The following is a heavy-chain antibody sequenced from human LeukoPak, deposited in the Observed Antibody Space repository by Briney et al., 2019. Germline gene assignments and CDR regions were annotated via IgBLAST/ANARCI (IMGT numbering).Heavy chain of an antibody. J-gene: IGHJ6*03. Sequence: GASVKLSCKASGGPFSSYAISWVRQAPGQGLEWMGGIIPIFGTANYAQKFQGRVTITADKSTSTAYMELRSLRSDDTAVYYCARDVRSGTIFGVVPWDYYYYMDVWGKGTTVTVSS. CDR3: ARDVRSGTIFGVVPWDYYYYMDV. V-gene: IGHV1-69*06. CDR2: IIPIFGTA. CDR1: GGPFSSYA. D-gene: IGHD3-3*01.